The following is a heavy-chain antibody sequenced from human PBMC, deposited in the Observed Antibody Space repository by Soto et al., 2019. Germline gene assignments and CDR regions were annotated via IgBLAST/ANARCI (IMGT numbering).Heavy chain of an antibody. CDR3: ARDRFALSGWYGGRAFDI. CDR1: GFTFSSYE. Sequence: PGGSLRLSCAASGFTFSSYEMNWVRQAPGKGLEWVSYISSSGSTIYYADSVKGRFTISRDNAKNSLYLQMNSLRAEDTAVYYCARDRFALSGWYGGRAFDIWGQGTMVTVSS. V-gene: IGHV3-48*03. CDR2: ISSSGSTI. D-gene: IGHD6-19*01. J-gene: IGHJ3*02.